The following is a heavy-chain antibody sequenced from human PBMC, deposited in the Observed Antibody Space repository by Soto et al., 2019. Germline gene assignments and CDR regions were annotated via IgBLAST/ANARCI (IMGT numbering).Heavy chain of an antibody. D-gene: IGHD5-12*01. J-gene: IGHJ4*02. CDR1: GGTFSSYA. Sequence: GASVKVSCKASGGTFSSYAISWVRQAPGQGLEWMGGIIPIFGTANYAQKFQGRVTMTTDTSTGTAYMELRSLRSDDTAVYYCARDVRLQDWSFDYWGQGTLVTVSS. V-gene: IGHV1-69*05. CDR3: ARDVRLQDWSFDY. CDR2: IIPIFGTA.